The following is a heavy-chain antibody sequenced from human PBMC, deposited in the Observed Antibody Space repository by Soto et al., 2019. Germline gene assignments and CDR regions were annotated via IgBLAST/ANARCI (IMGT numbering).Heavy chain of an antibody. CDR1: GGTFSSYA. V-gene: IGHV1-69*01. Sequence: QVQLVQSGAEVKKPGSSVKVSCKASGGTFSSYAISWVRQAPGQGLEWMGGIIPIFGTANYAQKFQGRVTITADESTSTAYLELSSLRSEDTAAYYCARVFKGYYDSSEYAFDIWGQGTMVTVSS. J-gene: IGHJ3*02. D-gene: IGHD3-22*01. CDR2: IIPIFGTA. CDR3: ARVFKGYYDSSEYAFDI.